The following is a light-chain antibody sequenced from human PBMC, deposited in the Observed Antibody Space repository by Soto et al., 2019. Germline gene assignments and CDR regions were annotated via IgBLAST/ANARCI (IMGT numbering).Light chain of an antibody. CDR1: SSDVGAYNY. CDR2: DVS. V-gene: IGLV2-14*01. J-gene: IGLJ3*02. CDR3: SSYTTSNTVV. Sequence: QSALTQPASVSGSPGQSITISCTGTSSDVGAYNYVSWYQQNPGKAPKLMIYDVSDRPSGVSSRFSGSKSGNTASLTISGLQTEDEADYYCSSYTTSNTVVFGGGTQLTVL.